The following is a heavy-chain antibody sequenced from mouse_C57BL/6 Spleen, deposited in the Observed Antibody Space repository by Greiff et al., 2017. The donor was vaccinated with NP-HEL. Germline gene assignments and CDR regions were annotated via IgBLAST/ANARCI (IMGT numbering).Heavy chain of an antibody. V-gene: IGHV3-1*01. Sequence: DVKLQESGPGMVKPSQSLSLTCTVTGYSITSGYDWHWIRHFPGNKLEWMGYISYSGSTNYNPSLKSRISITHDTSKNHFFLKLNSVTTEDTATYYCAREGYYVGVFDYWGQGTTLTVSS. CDR2: ISYSGST. D-gene: IGHD2-3*01. CDR3: AREGYYVGVFDY. CDR1: GYSITSGYD. J-gene: IGHJ2*01.